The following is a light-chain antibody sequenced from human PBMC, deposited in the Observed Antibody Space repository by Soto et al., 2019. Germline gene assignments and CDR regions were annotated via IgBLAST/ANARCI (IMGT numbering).Light chain of an antibody. V-gene: IGKV3-15*01. CDR2: DAS. Sequence: EIVMTQSPATLSVSPGERATLSCRASQSVSTRLAWYQQKPGQAPRLLIYDASTRATGIPASFSGSGSGTEFTLTISSLQSEDFAVYYCQQYDDWPLTFGPGTKVDIK. CDR3: QQYDDWPLT. CDR1: QSVSTR. J-gene: IGKJ3*01.